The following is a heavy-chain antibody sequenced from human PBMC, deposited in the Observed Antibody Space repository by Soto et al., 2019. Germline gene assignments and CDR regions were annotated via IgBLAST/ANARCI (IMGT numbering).Heavy chain of an antibody. D-gene: IGHD2-15*01. Sequence: GGSLRLSCAASGFTFSSYAIHWVRQAPGKGLEYVSAISSNAISTYYANSVKGRFTISRGNSQNTVYLQVGSLTTEDMAVYYCARKGSATTASNWYFDLWGRGTLVTVSS. CDR2: ISSNAIST. V-gene: IGHV3-64*01. J-gene: IGHJ2*01. CDR3: ARKGSATTASNWYFDL. CDR1: GFTFSSYA.